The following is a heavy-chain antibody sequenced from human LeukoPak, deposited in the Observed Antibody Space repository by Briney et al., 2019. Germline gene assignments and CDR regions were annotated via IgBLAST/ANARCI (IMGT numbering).Heavy chain of an antibody. V-gene: IGHV3-21*01. Sequence: PGGSLRLSCAASGFTFSSYSMNWVRQAPGKGLEWVSSISSSSSYIYYADSVKGRFTISRDNAKNSLYLQMNSLRAEDTAVYYCARAPSSSRGYXQXXGQGXXVTV. J-gene: IGHJ1*01. D-gene: IGHD2-2*01. CDR3: ARAPSSSRGYXQX. CDR2: ISSSSSYI. CDR1: GFTFSSYS.